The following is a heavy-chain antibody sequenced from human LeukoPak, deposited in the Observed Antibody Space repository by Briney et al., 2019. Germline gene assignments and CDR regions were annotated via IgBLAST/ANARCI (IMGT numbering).Heavy chain of an antibody. D-gene: IGHD6-13*01. CDR2: ISTNGGHT. V-gene: IGHV3-64D*09. Sequence: HPGGSLRLSCSASGFTFGTYAMHWVRQAPGKGLEHVSSISTNGGHTYYADSVKGRVPIYRDNSKSTLYLQMGSVRPEDAAVYYCVKIVAAGSGALYYYGRHVWGQGTTVSVFS. J-gene: IGHJ6*02. CDR3: VKIVAAGSGALYYYGRHV. CDR1: GFTFGTYA.